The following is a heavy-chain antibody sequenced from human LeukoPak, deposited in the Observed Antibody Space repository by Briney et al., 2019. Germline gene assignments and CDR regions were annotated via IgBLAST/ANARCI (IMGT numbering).Heavy chain of an antibody. CDR2: ISSSSSYI. J-gene: IGHJ5*02. CDR3: ARDSLVYGSGSPSNWFDP. V-gene: IGHV3-21*01. CDR1: GFTFSTYN. Sequence: GGSLRLSCAASGFTFSTYNMNWVRQAPGKGLEWVSSISSSSSYIYYADSVKGRFTVSRDNAKNSLYLEMNSLRAEDTAVYYCARDSLVYGSGSPSNWFDPWGQGTLVTVSS. D-gene: IGHD3-10*01.